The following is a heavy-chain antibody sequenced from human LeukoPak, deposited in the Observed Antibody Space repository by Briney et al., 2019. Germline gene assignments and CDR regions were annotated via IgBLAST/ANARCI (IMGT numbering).Heavy chain of an antibody. CDR2: FCGCDGSR. V-gene: IGHV3-23*01. CDR1: GYTFSTYA. CDR3: AKDESDCSATSCYYFYYYSAMDV. D-gene: IGHD2-2*01. Sequence: PGGSLRLSCAASGYTFSTYAMSWVRQAPGKGLEWVSAFCGCDGSRYYADSVTGRFTISRDNSKNTLYLQMNSLRAEDTAVYYCAKDESDCSATSCYYFYYYSAMDVWGQGTTVTVSS. J-gene: IGHJ6*02.